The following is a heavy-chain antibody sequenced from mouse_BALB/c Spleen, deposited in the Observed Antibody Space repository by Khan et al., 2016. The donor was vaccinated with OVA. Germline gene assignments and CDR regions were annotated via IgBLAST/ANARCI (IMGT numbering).Heavy chain of an antibody. CDR1: GYSITRDYA. CDR2: ISNSGST. J-gene: IGHJ4*01. V-gene: IGHV3-2*02. CDR3: ASELGRYYAMDY. D-gene: IGHD4-1*01. Sequence: EVQLQESGPGLVKPSQSLSLTCTVTGYSITRDYAWNWIRQFPGNKLEWMAYISNSGSTSYNPSLKSRISITRDTSKHQFFLQLNSVTTEDTATYYCASELGRYYAMDYWGQGTSVTVSS.